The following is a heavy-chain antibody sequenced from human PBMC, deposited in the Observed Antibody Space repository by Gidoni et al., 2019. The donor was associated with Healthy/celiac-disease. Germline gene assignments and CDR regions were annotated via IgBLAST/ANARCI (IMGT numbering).Heavy chain of an antibody. Sequence: QMQLVQSGPEVKKPGTSVKVSCKASGFTFTRPSGQWVRQARGQRLEWIGWIVVGSGNTNYAQKFQERVTITRDMSTSTAYMELSSLRSEDTAVYYCAAEEYYYDSSGYYGNYWGQGTLVTVSS. CDR1: GFTFTRPS. CDR3: AAEEYYYDSSGYYGNY. J-gene: IGHJ4*02. D-gene: IGHD3-22*01. V-gene: IGHV1-58*01. CDR2: IVVGSGNT.